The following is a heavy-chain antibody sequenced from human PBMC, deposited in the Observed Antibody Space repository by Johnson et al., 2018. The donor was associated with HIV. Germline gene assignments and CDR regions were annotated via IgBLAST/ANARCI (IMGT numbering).Heavy chain of an antibody. CDR3: ASGAPLLGGVSPFDV. CDR2: LYSGGLT. Sequence: EVQLVESGGGLIQPGGSLRLSCAVSGVTVSSNYMHWVRQAPGKGLEWLSVLYSGGLTHYADSVKGRFTISRDNSKNTLFLQMNSLTAEDTAVYYCASGAPLLGGVSPFDVWGQGTMVTVSS. J-gene: IGHJ3*01. D-gene: IGHD3-16*01. CDR1: GVTVSSNY. V-gene: IGHV3-53*01.